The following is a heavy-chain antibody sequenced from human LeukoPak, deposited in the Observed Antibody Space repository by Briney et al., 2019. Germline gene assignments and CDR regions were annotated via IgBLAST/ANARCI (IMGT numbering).Heavy chain of an antibody. CDR1: GASFSSSTYY. CDR3: ARDPDWFDP. Sequence: PSETLSLTCTVSGASFSSSTYYWGWIRQPPGKGLEWIGSIYYSGSTYYNPSLKSRVTMSVDTSKNQFSLKLSSVTAADTAVYYCARDPDWFDPWGQGTLVTVSS. CDR2: IYYSGST. V-gene: IGHV4-39*07. J-gene: IGHJ5*02.